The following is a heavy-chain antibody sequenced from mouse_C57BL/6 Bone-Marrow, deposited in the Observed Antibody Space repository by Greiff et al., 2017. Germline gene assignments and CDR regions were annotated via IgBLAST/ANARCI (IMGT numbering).Heavy chain of an antibody. D-gene: IGHD1-1*01. CDR1: GFTFSSYG. CDR2: ISSGGSYT. Sequence: EVQRVESGGDLVKPGGSLKLSCAASGFTFSSYGMSWVRQTPDKRLEWVATISSGGSYTYYPDSVKGRFTISRDNAKNTLYLQMSSLKSEDTAMYYCARRDYYGSSYSDYWGQGTTLTVSS. CDR3: ARRDYYGSSYSDY. J-gene: IGHJ2*01. V-gene: IGHV5-6*01.